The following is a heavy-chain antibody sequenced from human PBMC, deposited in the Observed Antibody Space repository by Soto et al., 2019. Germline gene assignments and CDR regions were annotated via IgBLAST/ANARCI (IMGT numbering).Heavy chain of an antibody. CDR1: GGTFSSYA. CDR3: ARDNDRLQLGGNYYYIMDV. D-gene: IGHD4-4*01. CDR2: IIPLFRTP. V-gene: IGHV1-69*12. Sequence: QVQLVQSGAEVKEPGSSVKVSCKASGGTFSSYAISWVRQAPGQGLEWKGGIIPLFRTPDYAQKFQGRVTITADEPTSTAYMELSRLRFDDTAVYYCARDNDRLQLGGNYYYIMDVWGQGTTITVSS. J-gene: IGHJ6*02.